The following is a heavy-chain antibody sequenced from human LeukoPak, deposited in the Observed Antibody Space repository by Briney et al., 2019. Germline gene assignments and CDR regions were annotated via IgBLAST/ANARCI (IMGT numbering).Heavy chain of an antibody. Sequence: ASVKVSCKASGYTFTKYAMNWLRQAPGQRPEWMGWISTGTGNPTYAQGFIGRFVFSLDTSVSTAYLEITSLKAEDTAVYYCTRDFYNSGSSLLDYWGQGTLVTVSS. CDR1: GYTFTKYA. D-gene: IGHD3-10*01. CDR3: TRDFYNSGSSLLDY. V-gene: IGHV7-4-1*02. CDR2: ISTGTGNP. J-gene: IGHJ4*02.